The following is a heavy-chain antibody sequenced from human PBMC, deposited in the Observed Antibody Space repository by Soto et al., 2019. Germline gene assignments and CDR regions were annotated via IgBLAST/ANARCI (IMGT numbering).Heavy chain of an antibody. CDR2: ISGGGGAT. J-gene: IGHJ4*02. V-gene: IGHV3-23*01. D-gene: IGHD5-12*01. CDR1: GFTFTNYA. Sequence: PGGSLRLSCAASGFTFTNYAMGWVRQAPGKGLEWVSSISGGGGATFYADSVKGRFTISRDNSKNTLYLQTNSLRAEDTAVYYCAKAWSYSGYDSGLFDYWGRGTLVTVSS. CDR3: AKAWSYSGYDSGLFDY.